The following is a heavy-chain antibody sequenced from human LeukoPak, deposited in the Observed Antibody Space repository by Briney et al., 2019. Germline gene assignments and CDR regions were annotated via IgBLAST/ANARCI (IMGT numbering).Heavy chain of an antibody. D-gene: IGHD3-9*01. CDR3: ARKGLTHRGDAFDI. CDR1: GFIFSNAW. V-gene: IGHV3-15*01. Sequence: GGSLRLSCVASGFIFSNAWMSWVRRAPGKGLEWVGRIKSKTDGGTTDYAPPVTGRLTVSRDDSKNTLYLQMNSLRTEDTAVYYCARKGLTHRGDAFDIWGQGTMVTVSS. CDR2: IKSKTDGGTT. J-gene: IGHJ3*02.